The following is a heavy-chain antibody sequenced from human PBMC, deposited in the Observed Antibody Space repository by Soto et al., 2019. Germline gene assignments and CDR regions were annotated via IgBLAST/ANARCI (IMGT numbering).Heavy chain of an antibody. CDR1: GGTFSSYT. CDR3: VRKSTWNDGWQFDY. V-gene: IGHV1-69*01. CDR2: IIPMFATA. J-gene: IGHJ4*02. Sequence: QVQLVQSGAEVKKPGSSVTVSCKASGGTFSSYTLSWVRQAPGQGLEWMGGIIPMFATARYAQKFQSRVTITADVSTGTVYLEPSSVTSEDTADYYCVRKSTWNDGWQFDYWGQGTLVTGSS. D-gene: IGHD1-1*01.